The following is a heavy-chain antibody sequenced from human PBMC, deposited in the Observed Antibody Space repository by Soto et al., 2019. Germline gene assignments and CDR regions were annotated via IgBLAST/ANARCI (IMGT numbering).Heavy chain of an antibody. J-gene: IGHJ5*02. V-gene: IGHV1-8*01. CDR3: ARMASSGSLNWFDP. CDR1: GYTFTNYE. CDR2: MNPSSGNT. Sequence: ASVKVSCKASGYTFTNYEINWVRQATGQGLEWMGWMNPSSGNTGYAHKFQGRVTMTRNISISTAYMELSRLGSDDTAIYYCARMASSGSLNWFDPWGQGTLVTVS. D-gene: IGHD3-10*01.